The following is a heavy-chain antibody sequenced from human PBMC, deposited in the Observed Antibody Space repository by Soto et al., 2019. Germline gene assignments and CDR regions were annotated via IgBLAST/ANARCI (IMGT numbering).Heavy chain of an antibody. CDR1: GFSLSTSGVG. CDR3: AHHIRSYSIRIHNWFDP. CDR2: IYWDDDK. D-gene: IGHD3-9*01. J-gene: IGHJ5*02. V-gene: IGHV2-5*02. Sequence: QITLKESGPTLVKPTQTLTLTCTFSGFSLSTSGVGVGWIRQPPGKALECLALIYWDDDKRYSPSLKSRLTITKDTSKNQVVLTMTNMDPVDTATYYCAHHIRSYSIRIHNWFDPWGQGTLVTVSS.